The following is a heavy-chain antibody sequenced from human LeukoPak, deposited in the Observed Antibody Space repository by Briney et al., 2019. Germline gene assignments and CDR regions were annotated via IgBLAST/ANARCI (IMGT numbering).Heavy chain of an antibody. Sequence: PSETLSLTCAVYGWSFNDYYWNWIRQPPGKGLEWIGEINARGDTNFNPSIKSRVTISVDTSKNQFSLRLTSMLAADTAVYYCARGQVPAARGYNWFDPWGQGTLVTVSS. CDR2: INARGDT. D-gene: IGHD2-2*01. CDR3: ARGQVPAARGYNWFDP. J-gene: IGHJ5*02. CDR1: GWSFNDYY. V-gene: IGHV4-34*01.